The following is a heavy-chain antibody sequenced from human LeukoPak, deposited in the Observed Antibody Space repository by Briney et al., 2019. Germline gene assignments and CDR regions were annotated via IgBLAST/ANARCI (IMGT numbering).Heavy chain of an antibody. V-gene: IGHV3-21*01. Sequence: GGSLRLSCAASGFTFSTYSMTWVRQAPGKGLEWVSCISSTGSYIYYADSVKGRFTISRDNAENSLYLQMNSLRAEDTAVYYCARDNDYSFDYWGQGTLVTVSS. J-gene: IGHJ4*02. CDR1: GFTFSTYS. CDR3: ARDNDYSFDY. CDR2: ISSTGSYI. D-gene: IGHD4-11*01.